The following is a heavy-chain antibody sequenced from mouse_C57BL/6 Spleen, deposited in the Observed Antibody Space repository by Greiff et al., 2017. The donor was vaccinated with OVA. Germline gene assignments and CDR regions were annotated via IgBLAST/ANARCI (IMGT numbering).Heavy chain of an antibody. CDR1: GYSFTDYN. CDR3: ARGVGREAMDY. Sequence: EVQLQQSGPELVKPGASVKISCKASGYSFTDYNMNWVKQSNGKSLEWIGVINPNYGTTSYNQKLKGKATLTVDHSARTTYLQRNRLSSEESAVYYCARGVGREAMDYWGQGTSVTVSA. CDR2: INPNYGTT. J-gene: IGHJ4*01. D-gene: IGHD4-1*01. V-gene: IGHV1-39*01.